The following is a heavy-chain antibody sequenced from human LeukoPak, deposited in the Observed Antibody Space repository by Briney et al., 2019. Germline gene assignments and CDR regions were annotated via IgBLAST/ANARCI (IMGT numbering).Heavy chain of an antibody. CDR1: GGSLSSYY. D-gene: IGHD3-22*01. J-gene: IGHJ4*02. CDR2: IYYSGST. CDR3: ARLGDSSGYYAFDY. Sequence: SETLSLTCTVSGGSLSSYYWSWIRQPPGKGLEWIGYIYYSGSTNYNPSLKSRGTISVDKSKNQFSLKLSSVTGADTALYYCARLGDSSGYYAFDYWGQGTLVTVSS. V-gene: IGHV4-59*12.